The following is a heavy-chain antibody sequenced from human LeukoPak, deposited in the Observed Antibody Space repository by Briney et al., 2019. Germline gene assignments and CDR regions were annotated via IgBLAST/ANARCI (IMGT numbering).Heavy chain of an antibody. Sequence: PGGSLSLSCAASGFTFSSYGMHWVRQAPGKGLEWVAVIWYDGSNKYYADSVKGRFTISRDNSKNTLYLQMNSLRAEDTAVYYCAKGNYGSTSYCDYWGQGTLLTVSS. D-gene: IGHD3-22*01. J-gene: IGHJ4*02. CDR3: AKGNYGSTSYCDY. CDR1: GFTFSSYG. V-gene: IGHV3-33*06. CDR2: IWYDGSNK.